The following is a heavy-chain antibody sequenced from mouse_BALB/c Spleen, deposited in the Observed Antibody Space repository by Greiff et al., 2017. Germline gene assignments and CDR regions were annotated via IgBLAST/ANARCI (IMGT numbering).Heavy chain of an antibody. CDR3: ARDITTRGVFAY. CDR2: ICNGGGST. Sequence: EVKLVESGGGLVQPGGSLKLSCAASGFTFSSYTMSWVRQTPEKRLEWVAYICNGGGSTYYPDTVKGRFTISRDNAKNTLYLQMSSLKSEDTAMYYCARDITTRGVFAYWGQGTLVTVSA. J-gene: IGHJ3*01. CDR1: GFTFSSYT. V-gene: IGHV5-12-2*01. D-gene: IGHD1-1*01.